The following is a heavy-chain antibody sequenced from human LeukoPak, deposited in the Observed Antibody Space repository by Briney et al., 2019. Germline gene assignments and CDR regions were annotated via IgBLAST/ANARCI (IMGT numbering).Heavy chain of an antibody. D-gene: IGHD5-18*01. J-gene: IGHJ4*02. CDR1: GFTLSDHN. V-gene: IGHV3-21*01. CDR3: AWRATTEREYSYGLDY. Sequence: GGSLRLSCVVSGFTLSDHNMNWVRQAPGEGLEWVSSISTRNSYRYYAASVTGRFSLSRHNAEHSLYRQVNKLRAEYTAVYYCAWRATTEREYSYGLDYWGQGTLVTVSS. CDR2: ISTRNSYR.